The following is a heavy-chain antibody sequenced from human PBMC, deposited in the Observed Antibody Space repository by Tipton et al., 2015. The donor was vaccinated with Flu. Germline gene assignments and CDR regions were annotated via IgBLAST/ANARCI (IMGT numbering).Heavy chain of an antibody. CDR3: ARDHPPSITVLGEITDYFGMDV. V-gene: IGHV3-11*01. CDR1: GFDFSDFY. J-gene: IGHJ6*02. D-gene: IGHD3-3*01. CDR2: ISDTSTTV. Sequence: SLRLSCAASGFDFSDFYMSWIRQDPGKRLEWVSYISDTSTTVDYADSVKGRFTISRDNAKNSLYLQMNSLRAEDTAIYYCARDHPPSITVLGEITDYFGMDVWGQGTTVTVSS.